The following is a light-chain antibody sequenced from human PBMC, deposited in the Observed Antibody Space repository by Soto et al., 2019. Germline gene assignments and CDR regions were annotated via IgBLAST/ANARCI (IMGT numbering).Light chain of an antibody. J-gene: IGKJ4*01. CDR2: GES. CDR3: RQYGRSLGFA. Sequence: DIVLTQSPGTLSLSPGERATLSCRASQSLDGNFLAWYQKQGGQAPRLLIYGESSRATGIPDRFSGSGSGTDFTLPISRLEPEDFAVYYCRQYGRSLGFAFGGGTKVDIK. CDR1: QSLDGNF. V-gene: IGKV3-20*01.